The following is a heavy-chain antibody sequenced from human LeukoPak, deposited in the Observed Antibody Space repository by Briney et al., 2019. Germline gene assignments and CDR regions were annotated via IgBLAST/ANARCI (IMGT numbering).Heavy chain of an antibody. CDR1: GFTFSSYG. V-gene: IGHV3-30*03. J-gene: IGHJ3*02. CDR3: ARLIVVVAATPPEDAFDI. CDR2: ISLDGSNK. D-gene: IGHD2-15*01. Sequence: GRSLRLSCAASGFTFSSYGMTWVRQAPGKGLEWVAVISLDGSNKYYADSVKGRFTISRDNSKNTLYLQMNSLRAEDTAVYYWARLIVVVAATPPEDAFDIWGQGTMVTVSS.